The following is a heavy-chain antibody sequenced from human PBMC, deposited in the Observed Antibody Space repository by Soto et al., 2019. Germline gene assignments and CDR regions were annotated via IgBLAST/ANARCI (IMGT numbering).Heavy chain of an antibody. Sequence: QITLKESGPTLVKPTQTLTLTCTFSGFSLSTSGVGVGWIRQPPGKALEWLALIYWDDDKRYSPSLKSRLTITKDTSKNQVVRTMTNMDPVDTATYYCAHKAGSGSYRPLDYWGQGTLVTFSS. CDR3: AHKAGSGSYRPLDY. CDR1: GFSLSTSGVG. CDR2: IYWDDDK. J-gene: IGHJ4*02. D-gene: IGHD3-10*01. V-gene: IGHV2-5*02.